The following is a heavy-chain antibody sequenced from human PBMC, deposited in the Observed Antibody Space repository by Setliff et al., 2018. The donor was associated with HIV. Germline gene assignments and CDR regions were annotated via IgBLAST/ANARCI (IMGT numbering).Heavy chain of an antibody. D-gene: IGHD6-19*01. CDR3: ARGNQWLEDY. J-gene: IGHJ4*02. CDR2: IRSKPNNYAT. V-gene: IGHV3-73*01. CDR1: GFTFYGSA. Sequence: PGGSLRLSCVTSGFTFYGSAIHWVRQPSGKGLEWIARIRSKPNNYATSYAPSVKGRFRISRDNSKSTLSLQMDILRPEDTAVYYCARGNQWLEDYWGQGTLVTVSS.